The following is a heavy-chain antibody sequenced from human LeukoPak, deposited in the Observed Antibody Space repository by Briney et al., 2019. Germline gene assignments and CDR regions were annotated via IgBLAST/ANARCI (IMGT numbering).Heavy chain of an antibody. V-gene: IGHV5-51*01. J-gene: IGHJ2*01. CDR1: GYSFTTYW. Sequence: GESLKISCKASGYSFTTYWIGWVRQMPGKGLECMGIIYPDDSDTTYSPSFQGQVTISADKSSSTAYLQWSSLKASDTAVYYCARLGADTNSFGSGSYPNWYFDLWGRGTLVTVSS. CDR3: ARLGADTNSFGSGSYPNWYFDL. D-gene: IGHD3-10*01. CDR2: IYPDDSDT.